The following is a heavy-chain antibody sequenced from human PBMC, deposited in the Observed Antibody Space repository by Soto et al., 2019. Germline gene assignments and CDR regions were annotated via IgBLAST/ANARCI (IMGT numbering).Heavy chain of an antibody. CDR2: ISYDGSNK. Sequence: QVQLVESGGGVVQPGRSLRLSCAASGFTFSSYGMHWVRQAPGKGLEWVAVISYDGSNKYYADSVKGRFTISRDNSKNXLYXXXXSLRAEDTAVYYCAKDWLVVAATPKGYWGQGTLVTVSS. J-gene: IGHJ4*02. CDR1: GFTFSSYG. V-gene: IGHV3-30*18. CDR3: AKDWLVVAATPKGY. D-gene: IGHD2-15*01.